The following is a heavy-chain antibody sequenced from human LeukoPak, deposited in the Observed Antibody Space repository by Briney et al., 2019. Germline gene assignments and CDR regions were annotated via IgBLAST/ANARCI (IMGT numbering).Heavy chain of an antibody. CDR2: ISSSSSYI. CDR1: GFTFSSYS. J-gene: IGHJ4*02. D-gene: IGHD3-10*01. CDR3: ARDHYYGSGSYVLDY. Sequence: GGSLRLSCAASGFTFSSYSMNWVRQAPGKGLEWVSSISSSSSYIYYADSVKGRFTISRDNAKHSLYLQMNSLRAEDTAVYYCARDHYYGSGSYVLDYWGQGTLVTVSS. V-gene: IGHV3-21*01.